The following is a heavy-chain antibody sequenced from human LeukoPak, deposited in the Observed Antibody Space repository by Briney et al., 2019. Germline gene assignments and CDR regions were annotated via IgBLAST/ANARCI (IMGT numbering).Heavy chain of an antibody. Sequence: GGSQRLSCAASGFKFSDHYIDWVRQAPGKGLEWVGRSRNKASSYTTEYAASVEGRFTISRDVSESSLYLQMNSLRTEDTAVYNCGRIAINANNGVDVWGQGTTVTVSS. D-gene: IGHD1/OR15-1a*01. CDR3: GRIAINANNGVDV. V-gene: IGHV3-72*01. CDR2: SRNKASSYTT. J-gene: IGHJ6*02. CDR1: GFKFSDHY.